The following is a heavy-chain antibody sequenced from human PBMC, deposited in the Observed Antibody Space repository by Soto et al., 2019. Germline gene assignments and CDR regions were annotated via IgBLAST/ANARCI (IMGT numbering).Heavy chain of an antibody. D-gene: IGHD2-2*01. CDR2: IIPIPGTA. V-gene: IGHV1-69*01. Sequence: QVQLVQSGAEVKKPGSSVKVSCKASGGTFSSYAISWVRQAPGQGLEWMGGIIPIPGTANYAQKFEGRVTITADESTSTAYMELGSLRSEDTAVYYCARSQVSSTSLEIYYYYYYGMAVWGQGTTVTVSS. J-gene: IGHJ6*02. CDR3: ARSQVSSTSLEIYYYYYYGMAV. CDR1: GGTFSSYA.